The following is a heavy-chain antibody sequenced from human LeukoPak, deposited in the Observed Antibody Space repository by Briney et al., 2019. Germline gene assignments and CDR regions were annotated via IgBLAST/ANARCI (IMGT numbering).Heavy chain of an antibody. CDR1: GFTFSSYD. CDR2: IGTAGDP. D-gene: IGHD3-10*01. V-gene: IGHV3-13*05. J-gene: IGHJ3*02. Sequence: PGGSLRLPCAASGFTFSSYDMHWVRQATGKGLEWVSAIGTAGDPYYPGSVKGRFTISRENAKNSLYLQMNSLRAGDTAVYYCARGRRSGRESDAFDIWGQGTMVTVSS. CDR3: ARGRRSGRESDAFDI.